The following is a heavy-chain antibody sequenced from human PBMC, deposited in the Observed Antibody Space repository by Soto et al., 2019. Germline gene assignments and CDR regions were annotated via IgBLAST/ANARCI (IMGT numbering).Heavy chain of an antibody. V-gene: IGHV1-2*02. CDR1: GNTHTIYF. Sequence: QEHLVQSGAEVKQPGASVRVSCKASGNTHTIYFIHWLRQARGQGLEWMGWINSVSGGTNYAHKFQGRVTMPRDTSTTTAFMELSGLRSDDPAVYFCARGGSYYDHWGQGTLVTVSS. CDR2: INSVSGGT. D-gene: IGHD3-10*01. CDR3: ARGGSYYDH. J-gene: IGHJ1*01.